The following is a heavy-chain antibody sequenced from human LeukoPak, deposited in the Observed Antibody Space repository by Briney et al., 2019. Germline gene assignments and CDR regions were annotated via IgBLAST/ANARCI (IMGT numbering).Heavy chain of an antibody. V-gene: IGHV3-20*04. D-gene: IGHD5-12*01. CDR1: GFTFDDYG. Sequence: GGSLRLSCAASGFTFDDYGMSWVRQAPGKGLEWVSGNNWNGGSTAYADSVKGRFTISRDNAKNSLYLQMNSLRAEDAAVYYCAREGASYDYHPNWFDPWGQGTLVTVSS. J-gene: IGHJ5*02. CDR3: AREGASYDYHPNWFDP. CDR2: NNWNGGST.